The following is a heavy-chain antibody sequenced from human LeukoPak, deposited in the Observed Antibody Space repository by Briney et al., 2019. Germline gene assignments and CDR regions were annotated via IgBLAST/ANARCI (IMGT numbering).Heavy chain of an antibody. CDR3: ARANNCSGGSCYFYYYYYYMDV. CDR1: GVTFSSYA. CDR2: IIPIFGTA. D-gene: IGHD2-15*01. J-gene: IGHJ6*03. V-gene: IGHV1-69*01. Sequence: SVKVSCKASGVTFSSYAISWVPPAPGQGPGWMGGIIPIFGTANYAQKFQGRVTITADESTSTAYTELSSLRSEDTAVYYCARANNCSGGSCYFYYYYYYMDVWGKGTTVTVSS.